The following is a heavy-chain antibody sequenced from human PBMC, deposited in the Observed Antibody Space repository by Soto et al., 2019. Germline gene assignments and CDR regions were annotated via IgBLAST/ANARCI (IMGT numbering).Heavy chain of an antibody. V-gene: IGHV3-30*18. CDR2: IASDGSEK. Sequence: QVQLVQSGGGVVQPGRSLKLSCVASGFTFSAYGMHWVRQAAGKGPAWVAVIASDGSEKYYADSVKGRFTISRDNSRDTLFLEMKSLRVEDTALYYCAKNDDSFDYWGQGTLVTVSS. CDR3: AKNDDSFDY. D-gene: IGHD3-16*01. J-gene: IGHJ4*02. CDR1: GFTFSAYG.